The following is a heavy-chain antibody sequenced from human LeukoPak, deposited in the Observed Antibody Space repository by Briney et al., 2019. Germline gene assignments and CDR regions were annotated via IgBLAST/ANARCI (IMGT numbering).Heavy chain of an antibody. D-gene: IGHD6-19*01. J-gene: IGHJ4*02. CDR2: ISFSGST. CDR3: ARHVEIAVAGPIEY. Sequence: SETLSLICTVSGASLNNSRDCWGWLRQPPGTGLEWVGRISFSGSTYYNPSLKSRAAISVDSSKNQFSLKLSSVTAADTAFYYCARHVEIAVAGPIEYWGQGTLVPVSS. V-gene: IGHV4-39*01. CDR1: GASLNNSRDC.